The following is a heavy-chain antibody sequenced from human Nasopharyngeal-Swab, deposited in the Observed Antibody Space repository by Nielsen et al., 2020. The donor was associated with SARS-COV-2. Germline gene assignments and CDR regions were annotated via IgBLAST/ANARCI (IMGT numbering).Heavy chain of an antibody. CDR1: GFTSSTYA. V-gene: IGHV3-30-3*01. J-gene: IGHJ4*02. D-gene: IGHD6-13*01. CDR2: ISYDGSNK. CDR3: LAAAGTSY. Sequence: GGSLRPSCPASGFTSSTYAMHWVRQAPGKGLEWVAVISYDGSNKSYADSVKGRFTISRDNSKNTLYLQMNSLRAEDTAVYYCLAAAGTSYWGQGTLVTVSS.